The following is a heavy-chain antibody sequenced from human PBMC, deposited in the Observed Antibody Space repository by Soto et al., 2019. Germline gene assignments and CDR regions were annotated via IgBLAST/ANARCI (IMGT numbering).Heavy chain of an antibody. Sequence: QVQLVQSGAEVRKPGASVTVSCRSSGDSFNDYYIHWVRQAPGQGLEWMGWINPNSGVTKYAQKFQGWVSMTMDTYIRTVYMQLSRLRSDDTAVYYGARESGGATATLDYYYFYMDVWGTGTTVTVSS. CDR2: INPNSGVT. D-gene: IGHD5-12*01. J-gene: IGHJ6*03. CDR3: ARESGGATATLDYYYFYMDV. CDR1: GDSFNDYY. V-gene: IGHV1-2*04.